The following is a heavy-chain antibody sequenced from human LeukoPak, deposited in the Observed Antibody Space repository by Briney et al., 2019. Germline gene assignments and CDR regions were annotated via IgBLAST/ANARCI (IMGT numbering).Heavy chain of an antibody. V-gene: IGHV4-39*07. CDR1: GGSISSSSYY. Sequence: SETLSLTCTVSGGSISSSSYYWGWIRQPPGKGLEWIGSICYSGSTYYNPSLKSRVTISVDTSKNQFSLKLSSVTAADTAVYYCARSSSDIVVVPAADAFDIWGQGTMVTVSS. CDR3: ARSSSDIVVVPAADAFDI. J-gene: IGHJ3*02. D-gene: IGHD2-2*01. CDR2: ICYSGST.